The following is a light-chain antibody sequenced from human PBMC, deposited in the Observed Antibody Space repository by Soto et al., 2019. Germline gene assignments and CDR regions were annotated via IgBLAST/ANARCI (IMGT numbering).Light chain of an antibody. CDR3: QQYNDWPPKYT. CDR2: GAS. J-gene: IGKJ2*01. CDR1: QSISSN. V-gene: IGKV3-15*01. Sequence: EIVMTQSPATLSVSPGERATLSCRASQSISSNLAWYQQKPGQAPRLLIYGASTRATGIPARFSGSGSGTEFTLTISSLQSEDSAFYYCQQYNDWPPKYTFGQGTKLEIK.